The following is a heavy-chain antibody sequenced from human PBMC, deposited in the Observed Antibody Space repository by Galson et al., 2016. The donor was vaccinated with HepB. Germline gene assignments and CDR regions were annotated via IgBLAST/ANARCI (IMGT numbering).Heavy chain of an antibody. CDR2: IKKDGSET. D-gene: IGHD2-8*02. CDR3: ATWWQTPTSYFGY. Sequence: SLRLSCAASGFTFSRVWMSWVRQAPGTGLEWVANIKKDGSETYYVGSVKGRFTISRDNAQNSLYLKMNSLRAEDTAIYYCATWWQTPTSYFGYWGQGTLVTVSS. CDR1: GFTFSRVW. V-gene: IGHV3-7*01. J-gene: IGHJ4*02.